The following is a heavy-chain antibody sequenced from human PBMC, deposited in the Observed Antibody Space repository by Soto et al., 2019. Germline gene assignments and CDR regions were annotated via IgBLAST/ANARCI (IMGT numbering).Heavy chain of an antibody. V-gene: IGHV3-21*01. CDR1: GFTFSSYS. D-gene: IGHD3-16*01. J-gene: IGHJ4*02. Sequence: EVQLVESGGGLVKPGGSLRLSCAASGFTFSSYSMNWVRQAPGKGLEWVSSISSSSSYIYYADSVKGRFTISRDNAKNSLYLHMNSLRAADTAVYYCARGGSARPGGYWGQGTLVTVSS. CDR2: ISSSSSYI. CDR3: ARGGSARPGGY.